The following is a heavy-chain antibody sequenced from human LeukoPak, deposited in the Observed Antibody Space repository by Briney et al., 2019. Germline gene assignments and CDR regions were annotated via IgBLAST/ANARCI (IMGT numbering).Heavy chain of an antibody. J-gene: IGHJ4*02. CDR3: GKYLQTSVGANDY. V-gene: IGHV3-23*01. D-gene: IGHD1-26*01. CDR2: ISGRVGAT. CDR1: GFTFISYP. Sequence: PGGFLRLSCAASGFTFISYPMNWVRQAPGKGLEWVSVISGRVGATFYGDSVQGLFTISRDHSSDTMYLQMNSLKAEDTAVYYCGKYLQTSVGANDYWGQGTLVTVSS.